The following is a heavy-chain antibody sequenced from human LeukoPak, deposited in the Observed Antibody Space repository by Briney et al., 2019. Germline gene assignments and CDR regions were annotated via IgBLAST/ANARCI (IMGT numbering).Heavy chain of an antibody. V-gene: IGHV3-15*01. J-gene: IGHJ4*02. CDR1: GFTFSNAW. D-gene: IGHD1-26*01. CDR3: AKPPNQREWELPLFDY. Sequence: AGGSLRLSCAASGFTFSNAWMSWVRQAPGKGLEWVGRIKSKTDGGTTDYAAPVKGRFTISRDDSKNTLYLQMNSLKTEDTAVYYCAKPPNQREWELPLFDYWGQGTLVTVSS. CDR2: IKSKTDGGTT.